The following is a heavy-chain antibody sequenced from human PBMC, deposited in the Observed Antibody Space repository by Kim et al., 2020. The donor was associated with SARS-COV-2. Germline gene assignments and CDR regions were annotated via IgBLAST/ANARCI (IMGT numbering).Heavy chain of an antibody. V-gene: IGHV3-11*01. Sequence: GGSLRLSCAASGFTFSDYYMSWIRQAPGKGLEWVSYISSSGSTIYYADSVKGRFTISRDNAKNSLYLQMNSLRAEDTAVYYCAREVISGWNNWFDPWGQGTLVTVSS. CDR3: AREVISGWNNWFDP. D-gene: IGHD6-19*01. CDR1: GFTFSDYY. J-gene: IGHJ5*02. CDR2: ISSSGSTI.